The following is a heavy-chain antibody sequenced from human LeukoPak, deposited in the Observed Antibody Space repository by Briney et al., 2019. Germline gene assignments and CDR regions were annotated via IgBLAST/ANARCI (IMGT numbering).Heavy chain of an antibody. Sequence: GRSLRLSCAASGFTLSSYGMHWVRQAPGKGLEWVAVIIYDGSNKYYADSLKGRFTVSRDNSKNTLYLQMNSLRAEDTAVYYCAKVGGSGSYQNTPFDYWGQGTLVTVSS. D-gene: IGHD3-10*01. J-gene: IGHJ4*02. CDR1: GFTLSSYG. CDR2: IIYDGSNK. CDR3: AKVGGSGSYQNTPFDY. V-gene: IGHV3-30*18.